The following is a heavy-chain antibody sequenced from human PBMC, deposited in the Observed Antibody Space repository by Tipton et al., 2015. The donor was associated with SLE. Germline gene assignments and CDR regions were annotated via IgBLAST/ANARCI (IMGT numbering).Heavy chain of an antibody. CDR2: VRSSGST. CDR1: GDSISRST. Sequence: TLSLTCTVSGDSISRSTWGWIRQPAGKGLEWIGRVRSSGSTNDNPSLTSRVTMSVDTSKNQFSLKLSSVTAADTAVYYCARVHCSGGSCYSNYYYMDVWGKGTTVTVSS. V-gene: IGHV4-4*07. D-gene: IGHD2-15*01. CDR3: ARVHCSGGSCYSNYYYMDV. J-gene: IGHJ6*03.